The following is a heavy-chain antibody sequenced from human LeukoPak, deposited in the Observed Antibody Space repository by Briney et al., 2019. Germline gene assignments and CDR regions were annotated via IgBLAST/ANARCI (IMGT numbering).Heavy chain of an antibody. V-gene: IGHV3-7*01. CDR2: IKQDGSEK. CDR3: ARGRQQWLAFYYYGMDV. Sequence: GGSLRLSCAASGFTFSSYWMSWVRQAPGKGLEWVANIKQDGSEKYYVDSVKGRFTISRDNAKNSLYLQMNSLRAVDTAVYYCARGRQQWLAFYYYGMDVWGQGTTVTVSS. CDR1: GFTFSSYW. D-gene: IGHD6-19*01. J-gene: IGHJ6*02.